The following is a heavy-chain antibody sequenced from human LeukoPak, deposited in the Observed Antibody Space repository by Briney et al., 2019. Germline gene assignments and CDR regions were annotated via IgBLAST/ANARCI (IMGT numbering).Heavy chain of an antibody. V-gene: IGHV3-23*01. CDR3: AKGLGYSSGWSDAFDI. CDR1: GFTFSSYV. Sequence: GGTLRLSCAASGFTFSSYVMSWVRQAPGKGLEWVSAISVSGGSTYYADSVKGRFTISRDNSKNTLYLQMNSLRAEDTAVYYCAKGLGYSSGWSDAFDIWGQGTMVTVSS. J-gene: IGHJ3*02. D-gene: IGHD6-19*01. CDR2: ISVSGGST.